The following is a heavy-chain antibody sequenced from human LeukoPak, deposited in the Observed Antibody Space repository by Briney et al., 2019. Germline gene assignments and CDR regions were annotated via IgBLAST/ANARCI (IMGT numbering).Heavy chain of an antibody. D-gene: IGHD3-10*01. V-gene: IGHV4-34*01. CDR2: INHTGST. CDR1: GDTFSGYF. CDR3: ARGQTGYYYGSGRSYYYGMDV. Sequence: SETLSLTCGVYGDTFSGYFWSWIRQPPGKGLEWIGEINHTGSTNYNPSLRGRVTMTIDTPKKQFSLKLSSVTAADTAVYYCARGQTGYYYGSGRSYYYGMDVWGQGTTVTVSS. J-gene: IGHJ6*02.